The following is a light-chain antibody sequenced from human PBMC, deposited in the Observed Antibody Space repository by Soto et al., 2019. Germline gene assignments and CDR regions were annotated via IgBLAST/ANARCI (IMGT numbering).Light chain of an antibody. CDR2: GAS. Sequence: EIVMTQYPDTLSVSPGETVTLSCRASQSVRTNLAWYQHKPGQSPRLLIYGASKRATGFPGRFSGSGSGTDFTLTISRLEPEDFAVYYCQQRNVWPPITFGQGTRLEIK. CDR1: QSVRTN. CDR3: QQRNVWPPIT. J-gene: IGKJ5*01. V-gene: IGKV3-15*01.